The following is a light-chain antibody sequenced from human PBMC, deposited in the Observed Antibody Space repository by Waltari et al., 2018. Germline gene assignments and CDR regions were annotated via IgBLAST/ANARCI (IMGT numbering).Light chain of an antibody. CDR2: SNN. J-gene: IGLJ3*02. V-gene: IGLV1-44*01. Sequence: QSVLTQPPSASGTPGQRVTISCSGSSPNIGSNTVNWYQQLPGTAPKLLIYSNNQRPSGVPDRFSGSKSGTSASLAISGLQSEDEADYYCAAWDDSLNGRLFGGGTKLTVL. CDR1: SPNIGSNT. CDR3: AAWDDSLNGRL.